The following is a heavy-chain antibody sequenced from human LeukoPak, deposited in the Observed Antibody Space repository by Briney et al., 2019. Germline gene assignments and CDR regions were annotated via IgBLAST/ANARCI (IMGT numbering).Heavy chain of an antibody. Sequence: SETLSLTCTVSGGSISSYYWSWIRQPPGKGLEWIGYIYYSGSTNYNPSLKSRVTISVDTSKNQFSLKLSSVTAADTSVFYCARSGGYNYGYGVFDYWGHGTLVTVSS. J-gene: IGHJ4*01. D-gene: IGHD5-18*01. CDR3: ARSGGYNYGYGVFDY. V-gene: IGHV4-59*01. CDR1: GGSISSYY. CDR2: IYYSGST.